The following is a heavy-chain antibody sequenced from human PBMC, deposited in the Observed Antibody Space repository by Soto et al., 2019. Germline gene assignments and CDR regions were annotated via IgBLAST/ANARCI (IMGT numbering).Heavy chain of an antibody. CDR1: GFTFSSCA. V-gene: IGHV3-23*01. Sequence: GGSLILSCAASGFTFSSCAMNRARQAPGKGLEWVSVISGSGDSTYYADSVKGRFTVSRDNSKNTLYLQMNSLRTEDTAVYYCASRGPGTYFYYWGQGTLVTVSS. D-gene: IGHD6-13*01. CDR2: ISGSGDST. CDR3: ASRGPGTYFYY. J-gene: IGHJ4*02.